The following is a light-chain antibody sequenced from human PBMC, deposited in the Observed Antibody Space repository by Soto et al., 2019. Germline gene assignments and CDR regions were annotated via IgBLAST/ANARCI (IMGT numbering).Light chain of an antibody. V-gene: IGLV1-40*01. CDR1: SSNIGAGYD. CDR3: QSYDSSLSGSNV. Sequence: QSVPTQPPSVSGAPGQRVTISCTGNSSNIGAGYDVHWYQQLPGTAPKPLIYGNSNRPSGVPDRFSGSKSGTSASLAITGLQAEDEADYYCQSYDSSLSGSNVFGTGTKVTVL. J-gene: IGLJ1*01. CDR2: GNS.